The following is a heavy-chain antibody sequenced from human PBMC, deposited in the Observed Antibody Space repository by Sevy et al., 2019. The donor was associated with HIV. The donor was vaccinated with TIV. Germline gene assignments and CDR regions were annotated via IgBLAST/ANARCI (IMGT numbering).Heavy chain of an antibody. CDR1: GFTFNNYG. J-gene: IGHJ4*02. Sequence: GGSLRLSCAASGFTFNNYGMGWVRQAPGKGLEWVAIIWYDGNNKYYADSVKGRFTISRDNSKNTVYLQLNSLRAEDTAVYYCARDLGCTRSTGGFDYWGQGTLVTASS. CDR3: ARDLGCTRSTGGFDY. V-gene: IGHV3-33*01. D-gene: IGHD3-16*01. CDR2: IWYDGNNK.